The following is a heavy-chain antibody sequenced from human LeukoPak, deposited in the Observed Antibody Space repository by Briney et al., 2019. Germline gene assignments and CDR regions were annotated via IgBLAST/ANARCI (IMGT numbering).Heavy chain of an antibody. CDR2: ISDSGGST. CDR1: GFTYSSCG. D-gene: IGHD5-12*01. V-gene: IGHV3-23*01. J-gene: IGHJ4*02. CDR3: ASGSGPGDY. Sequence: GGSLRLSCVASGFTYSSCGMSWVRQAPGKGLEWVSGISDSGGSTYYADSVKGRFTISRDNSKNTLYLQMSSLRAEDTAVYYCASGSGPGDYWGQGTLVTVSS.